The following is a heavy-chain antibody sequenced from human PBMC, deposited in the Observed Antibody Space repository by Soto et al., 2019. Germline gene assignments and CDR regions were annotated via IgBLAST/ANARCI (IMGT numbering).Heavy chain of an antibody. CDR2: IYHSGST. CDR3: ARDGGYCSGGSCHYIDY. J-gene: IGHJ4*02. V-gene: IGHV4-4*02. CDR1: SGSISSSNW. D-gene: IGHD2-15*01. Sequence: KTSETLSLTCAVSSGSISSSNWWSWVRQPPGKGLEWIGEIYHSGSTNYNPSLKSRVTISVDKSKNQFSLKLSSVTAADTAVYYCARDGGYCSGGSCHYIDYWGQGTLVTVSS.